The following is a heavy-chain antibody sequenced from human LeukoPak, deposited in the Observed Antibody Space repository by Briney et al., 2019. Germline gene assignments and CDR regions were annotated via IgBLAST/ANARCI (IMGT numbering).Heavy chain of an antibody. V-gene: IGHV3-20*01. CDR1: GFTFDDYG. D-gene: IGHD5-24*01. CDR2: INWNGGST. Sequence: PGGSLRLSCAASGFTFDDYGMSWVRQAPGKGLEWVSGINWNGGSTGYADSVKGRFTISRDNAKNSLYLQMNSLRAEDTALYHCARVQLTGDAFDIWGQGTMVTVSS. J-gene: IGHJ3*02. CDR3: ARVQLTGDAFDI.